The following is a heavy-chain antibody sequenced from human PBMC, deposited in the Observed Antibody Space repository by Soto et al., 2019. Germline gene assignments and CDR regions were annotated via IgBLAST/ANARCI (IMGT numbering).Heavy chain of an antibody. CDR3: ANGTTSRDMDWFDP. CDR2: LIGGHYGT. J-gene: IGHJ5*02. V-gene: IGHV3-23*01. CDR1: GFTLQNYA. Sequence: GGSLRLSCTPSGFTLQNYAMAWVRQAPGKGLEWVSTLIGGHYGTAYSYSVKGRFTVSRDNSKNCLYLQMNRLGVEDTAMYFLANGTTSRDMDWFDPWGQGILVTVSS. D-gene: IGHD1-1*01.